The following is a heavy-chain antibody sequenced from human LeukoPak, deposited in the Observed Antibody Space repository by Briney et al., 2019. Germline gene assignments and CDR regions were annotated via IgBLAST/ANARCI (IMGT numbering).Heavy chain of an antibody. CDR2: IYYSGST. Sequence: PSETLSLTCTVSGGSISSYYWSWIRQPPGKGLEWIGYIYYSGSTNYNPSLKSRVTISVDTSKNQFSLKLSSVTAADTAVYYCARGEGATYAPRVPPVNWFDPWGQGTLVTVSS. J-gene: IGHJ5*02. CDR1: GGSISSYY. CDR3: ARGEGATYAPRVPPVNWFDP. V-gene: IGHV4-59*01. D-gene: IGHD1-26*01.